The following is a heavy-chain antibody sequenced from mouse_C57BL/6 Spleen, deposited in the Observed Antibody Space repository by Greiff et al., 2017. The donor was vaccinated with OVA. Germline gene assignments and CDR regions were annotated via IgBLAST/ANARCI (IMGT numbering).Heavy chain of an antibody. CDR2: ISSGGDYI. Sequence: EVQLVESGEGLVKPGGSLKLSCAASGFTFSSYAMSWVRQTPEKRLEWVAYISSGGDYIYYADTLKGRFTISRDNARNTLYLQMSSLKSEDTAMYYCTRGEAYYSNPYWYFDVWGTGTTVTVSS. V-gene: IGHV5-9-1*02. D-gene: IGHD2-5*01. J-gene: IGHJ1*03. CDR3: TRGEAYYSNPYWYFDV. CDR1: GFTFSSYA.